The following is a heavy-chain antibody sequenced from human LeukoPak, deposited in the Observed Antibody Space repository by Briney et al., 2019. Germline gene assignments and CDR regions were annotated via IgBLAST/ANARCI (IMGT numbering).Heavy chain of an antibody. CDR2: MNPNSGNT. J-gene: IGHJ6*02. D-gene: IGHD6-19*01. Sequence: ASVKVSCKASGYTFTSYDINWVRQATGQGLEWMGWMNPNSGNTGYAQKFQGRVTMTRNTSISTAYMELSSLRSEDTAVCYCARVGSGWYGYYYYYGMDVWGQGTTVTVSS. CDR1: GYTFTSYD. CDR3: ARVGSGWYGYYYYYGMDV. V-gene: IGHV1-8*01.